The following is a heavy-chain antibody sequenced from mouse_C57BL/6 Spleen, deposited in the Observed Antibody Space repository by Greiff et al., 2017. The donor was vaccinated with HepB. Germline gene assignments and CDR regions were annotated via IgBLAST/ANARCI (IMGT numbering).Heavy chain of an antibody. J-gene: IGHJ2*01. CDR1: GFTFSSYA. Sequence: EVMLVESGGGLVKPGGSLKLSCAASGFTFSSYAMSWVRQTPEKRLEWVATISDGGSYTYYPDNVKGRFTISRDNAKNNLYLQMSHLKSEDTAMYYCARSLTGTGGFDYWGQGTTLTVSS. CDR3: ARSLTGTGGFDY. D-gene: IGHD4-1*01. V-gene: IGHV5-4*03. CDR2: ISDGGSYT.